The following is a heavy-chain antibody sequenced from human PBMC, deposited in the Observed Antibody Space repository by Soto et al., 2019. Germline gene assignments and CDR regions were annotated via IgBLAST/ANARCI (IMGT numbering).Heavy chain of an antibody. Sequence: SETLSLTCTVSGGSISSYYWGWIRQPPGKGLEWIGSIYYSGSTYYNPSLKSRVTISVDTSKNQFSLKLSSVTAADTAVYYCASRSSGWYFDYWGQGTLVTVSS. V-gene: IGHV4-39*01. D-gene: IGHD6-19*01. CDR2: IYYSGST. J-gene: IGHJ4*02. CDR3: ASRSSGWYFDY. CDR1: GGSISSYY.